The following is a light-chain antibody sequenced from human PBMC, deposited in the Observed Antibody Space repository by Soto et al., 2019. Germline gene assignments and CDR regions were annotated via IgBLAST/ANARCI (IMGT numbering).Light chain of an antibody. J-gene: IGKJ3*01. Sequence: DMQMTQSPPSLSASVGDRVTITCRTSQNVYSFLNWYQQKPGKPPKLLIYAASILQSGVPSRFSGSGSGTDFSLTISSLQPEDFATYYCQQSYSNPFTFGPGTKVDIK. CDR1: QNVYSF. CDR3: QQSYSNPFT. CDR2: AAS. V-gene: IGKV1-39*01.